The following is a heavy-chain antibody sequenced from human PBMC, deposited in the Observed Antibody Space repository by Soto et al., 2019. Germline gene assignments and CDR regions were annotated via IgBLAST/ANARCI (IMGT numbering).Heavy chain of an antibody. CDR3: ARVTYYYDSSGSPGWFDP. J-gene: IGHJ5*02. D-gene: IGHD3-22*01. CDR2: IIPIFGTA. V-gene: IGHV1-69*01. CDR1: GGTFSSYA. Sequence: QVQLVQSGAEVKKPGSSVKVSCLASGGTFSSYAISWVRQAPGQGLEWMGGIIPIFGTANYAQKYQGRVTSTADESTSKDSMELSSLRSEDTAVQYCARVTYYYDSSGSPGWFDPWGKGPLVTVSS.